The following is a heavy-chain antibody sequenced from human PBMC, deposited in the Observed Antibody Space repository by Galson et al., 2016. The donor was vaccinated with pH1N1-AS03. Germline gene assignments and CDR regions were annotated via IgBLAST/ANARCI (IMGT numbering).Heavy chain of an antibody. CDR2: VSSDGSRT. CDR1: ALSFSRHW. Sequence: LRLSCAASALSFSRHWMHWVRQAPGKGLVWVSRVSSDGSRTTYTDSVKGRFSISRDNAQNMLYLELNSLRDEDTALYFCAREGRVSESDGYYRPLDLWGQGAMVVVS. J-gene: IGHJ3*01. V-gene: IGHV3-74*03. D-gene: IGHD3-22*01. CDR3: AREGRVSESDGYYRPLDL.